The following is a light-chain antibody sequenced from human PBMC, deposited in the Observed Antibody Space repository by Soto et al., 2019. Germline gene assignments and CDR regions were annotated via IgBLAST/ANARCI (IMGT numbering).Light chain of an antibody. J-gene: IGKJ1*01. CDR3: QQYSVSPWT. CDR2: GAS. V-gene: IGKV3-20*01. Sequence: EIVLTQSPGTLSLSPGERATLSCRASEIITTRFIAWYQQKRGQAPRLAIWGASRRATGIPDRFSGSGSGTDFTLTVSRLEPEDFAVYYCQQYSVSPWTFGQGTRVEIK. CDR1: EIITTRF.